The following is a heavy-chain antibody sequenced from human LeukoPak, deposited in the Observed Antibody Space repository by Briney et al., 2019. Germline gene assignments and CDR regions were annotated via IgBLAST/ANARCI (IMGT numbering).Heavy chain of an antibody. V-gene: IGHV1-24*01. CDR3: ATPQYYYDSSGHYNYYFDY. CDR2: FDPEDGET. J-gene: IGHJ4*02. D-gene: IGHD3-22*01. CDR1: GDTPTELS. Sequence: ASVKVSCKVSGDTPTELSMHWVRQAPGKGLEWMGGFDPEDGETIYAQKFQGRVTMTEDTSTDTAYMELSSLRSEDTAVYYCATPQYYYDSSGHYNYYFDYWGQGTLVTVSS.